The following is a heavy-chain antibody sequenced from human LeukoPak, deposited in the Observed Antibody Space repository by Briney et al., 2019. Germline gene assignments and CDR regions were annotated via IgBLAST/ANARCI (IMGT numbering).Heavy chain of an antibody. V-gene: IGHV1-2*02. CDR2: IDTNTGAT. J-gene: IGHJ4*02. Sequence: ASVKVSCKASGYTFTAYYIHWVRQAPGQGLEWMGWIDTNTGATKYAQKFQGRVTITRDTSTGTAYMELSSLISGDTALYYCASVAFCTGGSCNLQTFASCGPRTLVTVSS. CDR1: GYTFTAYY. D-gene: IGHD2-8*02. CDR3: ASVAFCTGGSCNLQTFAS.